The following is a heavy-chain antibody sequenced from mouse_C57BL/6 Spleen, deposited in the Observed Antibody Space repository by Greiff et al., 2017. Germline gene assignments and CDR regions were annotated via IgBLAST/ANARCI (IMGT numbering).Heavy chain of an antibody. CDR3: TRSYVNHEGYYAMDY. Sequence: EVMLVESGEGLVKPGGSLKLSCAASGFTFSSYAMSWVRQTPGKRLEWVAYISRGGGYIYYADTLKGRFPISRDHARNTSSLQLSSLKSEDTAMYYWTRSYVNHEGYYAMDYWGQGTTVTVSS. D-gene: IGHD2-1*01. CDR1: GFTFSSYA. CDR2: ISRGGGYI. J-gene: IGHJ4*01. V-gene: IGHV5-9-1*02.